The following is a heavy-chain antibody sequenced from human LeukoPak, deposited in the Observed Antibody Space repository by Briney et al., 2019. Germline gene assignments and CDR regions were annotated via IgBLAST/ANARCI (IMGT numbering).Heavy chain of an antibody. CDR3: AKACRSYYYYGMDV. V-gene: IGHV3-9*01. J-gene: IGHJ6*02. Sequence: GGSLRLSCAASGFSFDDYAMHWVRQAPGKGLEWVSGISWNSGSIGYADSVKGRFTISRDNAKNSLYLQMNSLRAEDTALYYCAKACRSYYYYGMDVWGQGTTVTVSS. CDR1: GFSFDDYA. CDR2: ISWNSGSI.